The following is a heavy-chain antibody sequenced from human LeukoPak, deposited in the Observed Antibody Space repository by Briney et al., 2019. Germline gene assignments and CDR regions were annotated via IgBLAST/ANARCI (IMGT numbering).Heavy chain of an antibody. Sequence: SVKVSCKASGGTFNSYAISWVRQAPGQGLEWMGRIIPIFGTANYAQKFQGRVTITTDESTSTAYMELSSLRSEDTAVYYCARTDYGGNQGDFDYWGQGTLVTVSS. CDR2: IIPIFGTA. CDR3: ARTDYGGNQGDFDY. V-gene: IGHV1-69*05. J-gene: IGHJ4*02. D-gene: IGHD4-23*01. CDR1: GGTFNSYA.